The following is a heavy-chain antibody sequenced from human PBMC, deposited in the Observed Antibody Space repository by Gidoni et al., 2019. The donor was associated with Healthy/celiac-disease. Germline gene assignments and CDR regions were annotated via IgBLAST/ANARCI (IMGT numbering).Heavy chain of an antibody. V-gene: IGHV3-15*01. CDR3: TTDRGWYGVYYYYGMDV. J-gene: IGHJ6*02. Sequence: EVQLVESGGGLVKPGGSLRLSCAASGFTFSNDWLSRVRQAPGKGLEWVGRIKSKTDGGTTDYAAPVKGRFTISRDDSKNTLYLQMNSLKTEDTAVYYCTTDRGWYGVYYYYGMDVWGQGTTVTVSS. D-gene: IGHD6-19*01. CDR2: IKSKTDGGTT. CDR1: GFTFSNDW.